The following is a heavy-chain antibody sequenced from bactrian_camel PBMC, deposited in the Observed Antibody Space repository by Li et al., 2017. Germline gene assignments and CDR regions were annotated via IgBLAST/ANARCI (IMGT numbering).Heavy chain of an antibody. V-gene: IGHV3S1*01. J-gene: IGHJ4*01. Sequence: HVQLVESGGHSVQAGGSLRLSCGVSGFDPKTGCLAWFRQSPGKKREGVARINKGGGNPYYVNSARGRFTVSRDNARQTLTLQMNDLKPDDTAMYYCAAANHPYILTPMDPSAYYYWGQGTQVTVS. D-gene: IGHD2*01. CDR1: GFDPKTGC. CDR2: INKGGGNP. CDR3: AAANHPYILTPMDPSAYYY.